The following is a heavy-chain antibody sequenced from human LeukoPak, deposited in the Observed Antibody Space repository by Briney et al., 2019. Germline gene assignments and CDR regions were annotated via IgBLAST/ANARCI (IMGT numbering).Heavy chain of an antibody. CDR3: AVAPGDY. Sequence: ASVRVSCKASGYTFTGYYMHWVRQAPGQGLEWLGWINPNTGDTNYAQKFQGRVTMTRDTSITTVYMEISRLTSDDTALFYCAVAPGDYWGQGTLVTVSS. D-gene: IGHD2-21*01. CDR2: INPNTGDT. CDR1: GYTFTGYY. V-gene: IGHV1-2*02. J-gene: IGHJ4*02.